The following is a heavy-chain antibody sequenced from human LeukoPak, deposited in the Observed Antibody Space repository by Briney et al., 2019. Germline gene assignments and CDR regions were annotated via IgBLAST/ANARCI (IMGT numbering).Heavy chain of an antibody. CDR2: IRSKTHGEAI. Sequence: GGSLRLSCAASGFTFSNVWMNWVRQAPGKGLEWVGRIRSKTHGEAIDYAAPVRGRFTISRDDSKNTLYLQLNSLRAEDTAVYYCARGREDYDFWSGYSPGFDYWGQGTLVTVSS. J-gene: IGHJ4*02. D-gene: IGHD3-3*01. CDR3: ARGREDYDFWSGYSPGFDY. V-gene: IGHV3-15*07. CDR1: GFTFSNVW.